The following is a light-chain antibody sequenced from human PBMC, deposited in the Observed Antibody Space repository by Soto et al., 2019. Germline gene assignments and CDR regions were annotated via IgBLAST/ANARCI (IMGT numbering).Light chain of an antibody. CDR1: QSVSSF. CDR2: DAS. J-gene: IGKJ3*01. Sequence: EIVLTQSPATLSLSPGERATLSCRASQSVSSFLAWYQQKSGQTPRLLIYDASNRASGIPARFSGSGSGTDFTLTISSLEPEDFAVYYCQHLSNWLGTFGPGTKVDI. V-gene: IGKV3-11*01. CDR3: QHLSNWLGT.